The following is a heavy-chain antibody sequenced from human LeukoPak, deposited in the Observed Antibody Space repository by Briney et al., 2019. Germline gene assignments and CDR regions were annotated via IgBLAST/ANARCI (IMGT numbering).Heavy chain of an antibody. CDR2: ISGTGSST. V-gene: IGHV3-23*01. D-gene: IGHD2-2*03. J-gene: IGHJ4*02. CDR1: GFTFRTYA. CDR3: AKDLGIVVVPTATGFDY. Sequence: GGSLRLSCAASGFTFRTYAMSWVRQAPGKGLEWVSAISGTGSSTYYAESVKGRFTISRDNSKNTLFLQMNSLRAEDTAVYYCAKDLGIVVVPTATGFDYWGQGTLVTVSS.